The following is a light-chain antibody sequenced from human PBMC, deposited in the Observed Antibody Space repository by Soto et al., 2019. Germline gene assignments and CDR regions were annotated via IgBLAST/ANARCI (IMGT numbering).Light chain of an antibody. V-gene: IGKV4-1*01. CDR1: XRXXYSSNNKNY. CDR2: WAS. Sequence: DIVMTQSPDSLAVXXXXXXXXXXXSXXRXXYSSNNKNYLAWYQQKPGQPPKLLIYWASTRESGVPDRFSGSGSGTDFTLTISSLQAEDVAVYYCQQYDSAPLTFGGGTKVDIK. J-gene: IGKJ4*01. CDR3: QQYDSAPLT.